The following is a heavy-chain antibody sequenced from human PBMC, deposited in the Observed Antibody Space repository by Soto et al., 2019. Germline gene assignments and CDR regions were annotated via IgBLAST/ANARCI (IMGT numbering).Heavy chain of an antibody. CDR2: IHHSGST. CDR1: GASIISMSG. Sequence: SETLSLTCAVSGASIISMSGWSWVRQPPGKGLEWIGEIHHSGSTNYNPSLMSRVTISVDKSKNQFSLKLTSVTAADTAVYYCARYDYGSGDDYNIDYWGQGTLVTV. J-gene: IGHJ4*02. D-gene: IGHD3-10*01. V-gene: IGHV4-4*02. CDR3: ARYDYGSGDDYNIDY.